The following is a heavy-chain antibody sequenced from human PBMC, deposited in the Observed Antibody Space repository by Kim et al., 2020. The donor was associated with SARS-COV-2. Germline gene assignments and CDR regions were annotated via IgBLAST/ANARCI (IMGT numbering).Heavy chain of an antibody. V-gene: IGHV3-15*01. Sequence: DYAAPVKGRLTISRDDSKNTLYLQMNSLKTEDTAVYYCTTGRVGAGAFDIWGQGTMVTVSS. CDR3: TTGRVGAGAFDI. J-gene: IGHJ3*02. D-gene: IGHD1-26*01.